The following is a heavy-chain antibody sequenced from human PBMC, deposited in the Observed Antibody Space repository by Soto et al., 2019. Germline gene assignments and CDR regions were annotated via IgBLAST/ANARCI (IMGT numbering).Heavy chain of an antibody. CDR2: ITGGGDT. V-gene: IGHV3-48*03. CDR1: GFPFNTFE. Sequence: PGGSLRLSCAASGFPFNTFEMNWIRQVPGKGLEWLSYITGGGDTYYADSVKGRFTISRDNAKNSLYLQMTSLRVEDTAVYFCVGGGLSFFDYWGQGAL. J-gene: IGHJ4*02. CDR3: VGGGLSFFDY. D-gene: IGHD3-16*01.